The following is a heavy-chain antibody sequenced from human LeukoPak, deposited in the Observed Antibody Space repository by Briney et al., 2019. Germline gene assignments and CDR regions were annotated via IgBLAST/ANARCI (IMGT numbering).Heavy chain of an antibody. CDR3: ATPRWGSGWLLSPFDY. Sequence: GESLRLSCATSGFTFWNYRMNWVRQAPGKGLEWVSYISSSSSTIYYADSVKGRFTISRDNAKNSLYLQMNSLRAEDTAVYYCATPRWGSGWLLSPFDYWGQGTLVTVSS. V-gene: IGHV3-48*04. J-gene: IGHJ4*02. D-gene: IGHD3-3*01. CDR2: ISSSSSTI. CDR1: GFTFWNYR.